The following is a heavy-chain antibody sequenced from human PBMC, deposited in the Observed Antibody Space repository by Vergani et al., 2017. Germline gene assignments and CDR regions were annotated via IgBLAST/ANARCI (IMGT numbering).Heavy chain of an antibody. CDR1: GFTFSSYA. V-gene: IGHV3-30*04. Sequence: QVQLVESGGGVVQLGRSLRLPCAASGFTFSSYAMPWVRPAPGKGLAWVAVISYDGSNKYYADSVKGRFTISRDNSKNTLYLQMNSLRAEDTAVYYCAITDKIAAAGDYWGQGTLVTVSS. D-gene: IGHD6-13*01. J-gene: IGHJ4*02. CDR2: ISYDGSNK. CDR3: AITDKIAAAGDY.